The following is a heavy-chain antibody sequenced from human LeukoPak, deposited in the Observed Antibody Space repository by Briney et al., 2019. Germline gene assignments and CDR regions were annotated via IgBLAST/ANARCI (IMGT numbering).Heavy chain of an antibody. J-gene: IGHJ4*02. V-gene: IGHV3-30*18. CDR2: ISYDGSNK. Sequence: GGSLRLSCAASGFTFSSYGMHWVRQAPGKGLEWVAVISYDGSNKYYADSVKGRFTISRDNSKNTLYLQMNSLRAEDTAVYYCAKDRWGQIDYWGQGTLVTVSS. CDR1: GFTFSSYG. D-gene: IGHD2-21*02. CDR3: AKDRWGQIDY.